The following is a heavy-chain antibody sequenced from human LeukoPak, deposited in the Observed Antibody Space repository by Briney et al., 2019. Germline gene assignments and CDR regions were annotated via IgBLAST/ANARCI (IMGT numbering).Heavy chain of an antibody. J-gene: IGHJ4*02. Sequence: GGSLRLSCAASGFTFSSYSMNRVRQAPGKGLEWVSSISSSSSYIYYADSVKGRFTISRDNAKNSLYLQMNSLRAGDTALYYCARRDDHNGRDYWGQGTLVTVSS. CDR1: GFTFSSYS. CDR3: ARRDDHNGRDY. D-gene: IGHD5-24*01. CDR2: ISSSSSYI. V-gene: IGHV3-21*04.